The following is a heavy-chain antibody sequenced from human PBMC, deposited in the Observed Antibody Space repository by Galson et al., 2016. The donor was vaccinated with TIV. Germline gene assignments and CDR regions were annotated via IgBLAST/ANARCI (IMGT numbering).Heavy chain of an antibody. V-gene: IGHV3-74*01. D-gene: IGHD3-9*01. CDR1: GFTFSNFW. J-gene: IGHJ6*02. CDR3: ARAGAWLGVYGLDV. Sequence: SLRLSCAASGFTFSNFWIHWVRQSPGKGPVWVSRINGDGSSTAYADSVKGRFTIPRDNAENTLYLQMNSLRVNDTAVYYCARAGAWLGVYGLDVWGQGTTVTVSS. CDR2: INGDGSST.